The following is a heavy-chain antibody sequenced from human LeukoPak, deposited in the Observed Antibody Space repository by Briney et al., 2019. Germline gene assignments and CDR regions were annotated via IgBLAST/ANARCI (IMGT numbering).Heavy chain of an antibody. CDR1: GFTFSSAW. V-gene: IGHV3-15*01. CDR2: IKNKSDGGTA. D-gene: IGHD1-26*01. CDR3: TTWGGSFSRY. Sequence: GGSLRLSCAVSGFTFSSAWMAWVRQAPGKGLEWLGRIKNKSDGGTADSAEPVKGRFTISRDDSKSTLYLQMNSLGTEDTGVDYCTTWGGSFSRYWGQGTLVTVSS. J-gene: IGHJ4*02.